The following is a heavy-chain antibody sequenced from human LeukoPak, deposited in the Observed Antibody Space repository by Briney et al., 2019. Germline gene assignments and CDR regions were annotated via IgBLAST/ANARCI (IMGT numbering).Heavy chain of an antibody. V-gene: IGHV1-69*13. D-gene: IGHD4-23*01. CDR2: IIPIFGTA. CDR3: ARLGPHYGGNPDNWFDP. CDR1: GGTFSSHA. Sequence: ASVKVSCKASGGTFSSHAISWVRQAPGQGLEWMGGIIPIFGTANYAQKFQGRVTITADESTSTAYMELSSLRSEDTAVYYCARLGPHYGGNPDNWFDPWGQGTLVTVSS. J-gene: IGHJ5*02.